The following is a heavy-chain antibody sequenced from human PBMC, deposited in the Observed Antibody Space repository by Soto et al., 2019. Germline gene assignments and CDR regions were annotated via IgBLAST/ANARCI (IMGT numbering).Heavy chain of an antibody. J-gene: IGHJ6*02. D-gene: IGHD2-8*01. CDR3: ARGDSTDCSNGVCSFFHTHDMDV. CDR2: INPKSGGT. CDR1: GYSFTDYH. Sequence: ASVEVSCKASGYSFTDYHIHWVRQAPGQGLGWLGRINPKSGGTSTAQKFQGWVTMTTDTSISTASMELTRLTSDDTAIYYCARGDSTDCSNGVCSFFHTHDMDVWGQGTTVTVSS. V-gene: IGHV1-2*04.